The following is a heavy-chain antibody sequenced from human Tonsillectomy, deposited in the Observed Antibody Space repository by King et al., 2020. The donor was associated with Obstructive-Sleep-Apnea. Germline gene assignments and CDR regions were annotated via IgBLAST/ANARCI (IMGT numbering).Heavy chain of an antibody. J-gene: IGHJ4*02. V-gene: IGHV3-20*01. D-gene: IGHD6-19*01. CDR2: NNWNGGCT. Sequence: VQLVESGGGVVRPGGSLILSCAASGFTFDDYGMSWVRQAPGKGLEWGSGNNWNGGCTGFADSVKGRFTISSDNAKNSLYLQMNSLRAVDTALYHCARGDFGSGWYVDYWGQGTLVTVSS. CDR1: GFTFDDYG. CDR3: ARGDFGSGWYVDY.